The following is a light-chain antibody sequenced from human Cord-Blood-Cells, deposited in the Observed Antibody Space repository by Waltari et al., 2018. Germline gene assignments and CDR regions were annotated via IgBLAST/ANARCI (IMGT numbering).Light chain of an antibody. CDR3: CSYAGSSTFDVV. J-gene: IGLJ2*01. CDR2: EGS. V-gene: IGLV2-23*03. Sequence: QSALTQPASVSGSPGQPITISCTGTSSDVGSYHLVSWYQQHPGKAPKLMIYEGSKRPSGVSNRFSGSKSGNTASLTISGLQAEDEADYYCCSYAGSSTFDVVFGGGTKLTVL. CDR1: SSDVGSYHL.